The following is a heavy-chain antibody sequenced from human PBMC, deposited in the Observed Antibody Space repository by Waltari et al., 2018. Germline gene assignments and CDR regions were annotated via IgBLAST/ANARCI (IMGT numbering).Heavy chain of an antibody. Sequence: QVQLQESGPGLVQPSQTLSLTCSVSGFSLSSGSYYWSWIRQHPGKGLEWIGYISHSGDTDYSPSLRSRLTLSVDTSKNQFSLKLISVTAADTGVYFCAGRGAKMFSIWGRGTLVTVSS. CDR3: AGRGAKMFSI. J-gene: IGHJ4*02. D-gene: IGHD3-3*02. CDR2: ISHSGDT. CDR1: GFSLSSGSYY. V-gene: IGHV4-31*02.